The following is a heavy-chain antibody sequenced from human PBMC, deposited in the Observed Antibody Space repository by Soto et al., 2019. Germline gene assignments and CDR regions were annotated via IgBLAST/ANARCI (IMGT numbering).Heavy chain of an antibody. CDR2: IHYSGSI. Sequence: QVQLQESGPGLVKPSQTLSLTCTVSDGSIDSGSYYRSWVRQYPGKGLEWIGSIHYSGSISYSPSLRSRLTMSADTSKNQFSLKLSSVTVADTAVYYCTRGLDRAKLGYWGQGIQVIVSS. V-gene: IGHV4-31*03. J-gene: IGHJ4*02. CDR3: TRGLDRAKLGY. CDR1: DGSIDSGSYY. D-gene: IGHD1-26*01.